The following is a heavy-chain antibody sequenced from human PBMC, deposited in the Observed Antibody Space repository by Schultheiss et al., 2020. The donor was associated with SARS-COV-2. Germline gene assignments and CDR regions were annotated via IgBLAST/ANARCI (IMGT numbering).Heavy chain of an antibody. Sequence: ASVKVSCKVSGYTLTELSMHWVRQAPGKGLEWMGGFDPEDGETIYAQKFQGRVTMTEDTSTDTAYMELSSLRSEDTAVYYCARGPDKYGSGSVAIDFDYWGQGTLVTVSS. V-gene: IGHV1-24*01. CDR2: FDPEDGET. CDR1: GYTLTELS. J-gene: IGHJ4*02. D-gene: IGHD3-10*01. CDR3: ARGPDKYGSGSVAIDFDY.